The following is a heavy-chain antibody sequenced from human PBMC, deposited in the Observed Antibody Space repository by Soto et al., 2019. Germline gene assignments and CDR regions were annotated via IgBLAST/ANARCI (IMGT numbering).Heavy chain of an antibody. J-gene: IGHJ4*02. CDR3: ARDIFYGGDSDY. CDR1: GFTFNSYW. Sequence: GGSLRLSCSASGFTFNSYWMSWVRQAPGKGLEWVANIKQDGSEIYYGGSVKGRFTISRDNTISSVYLHMNTLRADDTAVNYCARDIFYGGDSDYWGQGTLVTVSS. V-gene: IGHV3-7*03. CDR2: IKQDGSEI. D-gene: IGHD2-21*02.